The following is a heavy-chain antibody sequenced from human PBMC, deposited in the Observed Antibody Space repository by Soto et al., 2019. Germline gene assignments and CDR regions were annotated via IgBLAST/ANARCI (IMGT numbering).Heavy chain of an antibody. CDR2: IYYSGST. Sequence: PSETLSLTCTVSGGSISSYYWSWIRQPPGKGLEWIGYIYYSGSTNYNPSLKSRVTISVDTSKNQFSLKLSSVTAADTAVYYCARAPAGRGYYYMDVWGKGTTVTVSS. J-gene: IGHJ6*03. V-gene: IGHV4-59*01. D-gene: IGHD6-13*01. CDR3: ARAPAGRGYYYMDV. CDR1: GGSISSYY.